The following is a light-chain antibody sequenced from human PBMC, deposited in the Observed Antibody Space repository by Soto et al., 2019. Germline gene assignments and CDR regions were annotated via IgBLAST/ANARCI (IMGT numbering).Light chain of an antibody. CDR3: QQYQTYST. J-gene: IGKJ5*01. CDR1: QSIRSL. CDR2: DAS. Sequence: DIQMTQSPSTLSASVGDRVTITCRASQSIRSLLAWYQQKPGKAPKVLIYDASSLGSGVPSRFSGSGSGTEFTLTISSLKPDDFATDFCQQYQTYSTFGQGTRLDIK. V-gene: IGKV1-5*01.